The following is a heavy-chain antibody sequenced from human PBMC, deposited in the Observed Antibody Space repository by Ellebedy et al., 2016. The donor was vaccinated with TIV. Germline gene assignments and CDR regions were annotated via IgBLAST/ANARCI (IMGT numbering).Heavy chain of an antibody. Sequence: AASVKVSCKASGYTFTSYGISWVRQAPGQGLEWMGWISAYNGNTNYAQKLQGRVTMTTDTSTSTAYMELRSLRSDDTAVYYCARDIKSGSSWYTPCDYWGQGTLVTVSS. V-gene: IGHV1-18*01. J-gene: IGHJ4*02. CDR3: ARDIKSGSSWYTPCDY. CDR1: GYTFTSYG. D-gene: IGHD6-13*01. CDR2: ISAYNGNT.